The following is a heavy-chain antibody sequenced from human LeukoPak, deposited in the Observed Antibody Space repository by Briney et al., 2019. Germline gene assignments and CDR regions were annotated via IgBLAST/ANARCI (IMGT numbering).Heavy chain of an antibody. V-gene: IGHV4-59*12. D-gene: IGHD2-2*01. CDR1: GGSISSYY. Sequence: PSETLSLTCTVSGGSISSYYWSWIRQPPGKGLEWIGYIYYSGSTSYNPSLKSRVTISVDTSKNQFSLKLSSVTAADTAVYYCARVRRGVPAAYDYWGQGTLVTVSS. CDR2: IYYSGST. CDR3: ARVRRGVPAAYDY. J-gene: IGHJ4*02.